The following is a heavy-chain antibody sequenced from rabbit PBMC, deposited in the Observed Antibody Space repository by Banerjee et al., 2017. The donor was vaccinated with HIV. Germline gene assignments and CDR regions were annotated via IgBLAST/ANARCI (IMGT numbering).Heavy chain of an antibody. J-gene: IGHJ4*01. CDR1: GFSFSDRDV. V-gene: IGHV1S45*01. D-gene: IGHD1-1*01. Sequence: QEQLVESGGGLVQPEGSLTLTCKASGFSFSDRDVMCWVRQAPGKGLEWIACINASTGNPVYAPWASGRFPIPSHNAQNTLYLQLNSLTAADTATYFCVRGASSSGYYSLWGPGTLVTVS. CDR2: INASTGNP. CDR3: VRGASSSGYYSL.